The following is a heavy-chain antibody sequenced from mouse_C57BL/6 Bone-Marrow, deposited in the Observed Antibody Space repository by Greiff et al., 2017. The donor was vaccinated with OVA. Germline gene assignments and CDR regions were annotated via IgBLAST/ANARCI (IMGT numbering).Heavy chain of an antibody. V-gene: IGHV1-61*01. CDR3: ARGRLRFDY. D-gene: IGHD2-4*01. CDR2: IYPSDSET. J-gene: IGHJ2*01. CDR1: GYTFTSYW. Sequence: QVQLQQPGAELVRPGSSVKLSCKASGYTFTSYWMDWVKQRPGQGLEWIGNIYPSDSETHYNQKFKDKATLTVDKSSSTAYMQLSSLTSEDSSVYSCARGRLRFDYWRQGTTLTVSS.